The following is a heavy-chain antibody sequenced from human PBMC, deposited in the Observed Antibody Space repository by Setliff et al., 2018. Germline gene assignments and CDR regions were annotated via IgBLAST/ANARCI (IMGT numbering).Heavy chain of an antibody. V-gene: IGHV2-70*11. CDR1: GFSLSTSGVG. CDR3: ARIRSTDYYDSSGSYDY. D-gene: IGHD3-22*01. Sequence: SGPTLVNPTQTLTLTCTFSGFSLSTSGVGVSWIRQPPGKALEWLARIDWDDDKYYSTSLKTRLTISKDTSKNQVVLTMTNMDPVDTATYYCARIRSTDYYDSSGSYDYWGQGTLVTVSS. CDR2: IDWDDDK. J-gene: IGHJ4*02.